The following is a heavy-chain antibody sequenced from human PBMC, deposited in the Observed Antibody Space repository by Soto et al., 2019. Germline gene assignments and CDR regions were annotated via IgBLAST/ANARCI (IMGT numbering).Heavy chain of an antibody. CDR1: GGTFSSYA. Sequence: GASVKVSCKASGGTFSSYAISWVRQAPGQGLEWMGGIIPIFGTANYAQKFQGRVTITADESTSTAYMELSSLRSEDTAVYYCARLGYCISTSCPYYYYYGMDVWGQGTTVTVSS. CDR3: ARLGYCISTSCPYYYYYGMDV. J-gene: IGHJ6*02. D-gene: IGHD2-2*01. V-gene: IGHV1-69*13. CDR2: IIPIFGTA.